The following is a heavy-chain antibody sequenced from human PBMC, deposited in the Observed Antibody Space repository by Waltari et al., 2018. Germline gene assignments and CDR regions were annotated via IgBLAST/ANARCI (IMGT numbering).Heavy chain of an antibody. V-gene: IGHV4-39*07. CDR3: ARDRAAAAGIGFDY. D-gene: IGHD6-13*01. Sequence: QLQLQESGPGLVKPSETLSITCTVSGGSISSSSYYWGWIRQPPGKGLEWIGSIYYSGTTYYNPSLKSRVTISVDTSKNQFSLKLSSVTAADTAVYYCARDRAAAAGIGFDYWGQGTLVTVSS. CDR1: GGSISSSSYY. J-gene: IGHJ4*02. CDR2: IYYSGTT.